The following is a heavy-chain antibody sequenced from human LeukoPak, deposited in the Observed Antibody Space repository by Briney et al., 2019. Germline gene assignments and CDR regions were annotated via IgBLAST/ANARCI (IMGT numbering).Heavy chain of an antibody. D-gene: IGHD2-2*01. V-gene: IGHV1-69*01. CDR2: IIPISGTT. Sequence: SVKVSCKASGSTFSSYGYSWVRLAPGQGLEWMGGIIPISGTTDYAQKFQGRVTTTADESTSTAYLELSSLGSDDTAVYYCARTAFHCTRAGCYHNWFDSWGQGTLVTVSS. CDR1: GSTFSSYG. CDR3: ARTAFHCTRAGCYHNWFDS. J-gene: IGHJ5*01.